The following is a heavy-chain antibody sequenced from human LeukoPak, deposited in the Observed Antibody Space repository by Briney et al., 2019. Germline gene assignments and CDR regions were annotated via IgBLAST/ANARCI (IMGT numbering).Heavy chain of an antibody. V-gene: IGHV4-38-2*02. CDR2: IHHSGNT. CDR1: GYSISSGYF. J-gene: IGHJ4*02. CDR3: AKAYSGSSGVFDY. D-gene: IGHD3-10*01. Sequence: SETLSLTCTVSGYSISSGYFWGWIRQPPGKGLEWIGSIHHSGNTYYNPSLKSRISISVDTSKNQISLKLSSVTAADTAVYFCAKAYSGSSGVFDYWGQGTLVTVSS.